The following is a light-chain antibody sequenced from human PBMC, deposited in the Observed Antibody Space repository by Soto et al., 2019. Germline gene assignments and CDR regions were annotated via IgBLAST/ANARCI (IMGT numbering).Light chain of an antibody. J-gene: IGLJ1*01. CDR2: DVT. CDR1: SSDVGGYNY. V-gene: IGLV2-14*03. Sequence: QSVLTQPASVSGSPGQSITISCTGTSSDVGGYNYVSWSQHHPGKAPKLMIYDVTNRPSGVSNRFSGSKSGNTASLTISGLQAEDEADYYCSSYTSSSTLVFGTGTKVTVL. CDR3: SSYTSSSTLV.